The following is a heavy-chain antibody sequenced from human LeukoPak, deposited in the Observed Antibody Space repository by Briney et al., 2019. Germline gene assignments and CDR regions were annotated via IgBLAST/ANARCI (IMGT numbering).Heavy chain of an antibody. CDR3: ARGMTDIVATIGPYGFDI. Sequence: ASVKVSCKASGYTFSGHYMHWVRQGPGQGLEWMGWINPNSDGTNYAQKFQGRVTMTRDTSINTAYMELSRLRSDDTAVYYCARGMTDIVATIGPYGFDIWGQGTTVTVSS. D-gene: IGHD5-12*01. V-gene: IGHV1-2*02. CDR2: INPNSDGT. CDR1: GYTFSGHY. J-gene: IGHJ3*02.